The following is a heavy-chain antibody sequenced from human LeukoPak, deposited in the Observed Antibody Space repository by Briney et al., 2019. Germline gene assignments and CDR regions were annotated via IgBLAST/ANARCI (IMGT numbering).Heavy chain of an antibody. J-gene: IGHJ6*04. D-gene: IGHD3-10*02. V-gene: IGHV3-11*06. CDR2: ITRSSSYI. CDR3: AELGITMIGGV. CDR1: GFTFSDYY. Sequence: PGGSLRLSCAASGFTFSDYYMSWIRQAPGKGLEWISSITRSSSYIYYADSVKGRFTISRDTAKNSLYLQMNSLRAEDTAVYYCAELGITMIGGVWGKGTTVTISS.